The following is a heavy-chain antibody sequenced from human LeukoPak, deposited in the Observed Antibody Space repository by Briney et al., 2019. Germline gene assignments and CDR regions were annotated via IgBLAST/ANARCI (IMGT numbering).Heavy chain of an antibody. Sequence: ASVKVSCKVSGYTLTELSMHWVRQAPGKGLEWMGGFDPEDGETIYAQKFQGRVTMTEDTSTDTAYMELSSLRSEDTAVYYCAKSRGSYDEPNRGSDYWGQGTLVTVSS. CDR2: FDPEDGET. D-gene: IGHD1-26*01. V-gene: IGHV1-24*01. CDR3: AKSRGSYDEPNRGSDY. J-gene: IGHJ4*02. CDR1: GYTLTELS.